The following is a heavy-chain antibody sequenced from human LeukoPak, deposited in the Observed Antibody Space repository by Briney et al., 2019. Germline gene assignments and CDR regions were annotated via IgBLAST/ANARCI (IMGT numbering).Heavy chain of an antibody. CDR2: IYHSGTP. CDR3: ARREGILTGYPSFDY. J-gene: IGHJ4*02. V-gene: IGHV4-4*02. Sequence: PSETLSLTCAVSGGSFSNSKWWSWVRHPPRKGLEWNGEIYHSGTPNYNPPLKSRVTISVDESKNQFSLKLSSVTAADTAVYYCARREGILTGYPSFDYWGQGILVTVSS. CDR1: GGSFSNSKW. D-gene: IGHD3-9*01.